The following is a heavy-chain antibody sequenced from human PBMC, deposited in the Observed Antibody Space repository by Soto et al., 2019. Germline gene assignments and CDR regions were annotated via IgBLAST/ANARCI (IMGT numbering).Heavy chain of an antibody. V-gene: IGHV1-18*01. CDR3: ARESGGLDP. J-gene: IGHJ5*02. CDR2: INPYNGKT. CDR1: GYIFTSWR. Sequence: ASVKVSCKASGYIFTSWRITWVRQAPGQGLEYMGWINPYNGKTNYAQKFQGRVTMTTDTSTNTAYMELGSLRSDDTDLYYCARESGGLDPWGQGTLVTVSS.